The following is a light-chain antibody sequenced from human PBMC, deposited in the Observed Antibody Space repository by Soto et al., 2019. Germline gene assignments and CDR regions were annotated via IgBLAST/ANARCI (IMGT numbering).Light chain of an antibody. CDR1: SSNIGAPYD. J-gene: IGLJ2*01. CDR2: ANT. Sequence: QSVLTQPPSVSGAPGQRVTISCTGSSSNIGAPYDVHWYQQLPGTAPKLLIYANTNRPSGVPDRFSGSKSGTSASLAITGLQAEDEADYSCQSYDRSLSGSIFGGGTKLTVL. V-gene: IGLV1-40*01. CDR3: QSYDRSLSGSI.